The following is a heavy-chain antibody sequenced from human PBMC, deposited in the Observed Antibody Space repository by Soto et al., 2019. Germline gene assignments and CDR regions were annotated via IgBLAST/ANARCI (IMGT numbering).Heavy chain of an antibody. CDR3: AREGSRPYYYYGMDV. CDR1: GYTFPSYG. V-gene: IGHV1-18*03. Sequence: ASVKVSCKASGYTFPSYGISWVRQAPGQGLEWMGWISAYNGNTNYAQKLQGRVTMTTDTSTSTAYMELRSLRSDDMAVYYCAREGSRPYYYYGMDVWGQGTTVTVSS. D-gene: IGHD1-26*01. CDR2: ISAYNGNT. J-gene: IGHJ6*02.